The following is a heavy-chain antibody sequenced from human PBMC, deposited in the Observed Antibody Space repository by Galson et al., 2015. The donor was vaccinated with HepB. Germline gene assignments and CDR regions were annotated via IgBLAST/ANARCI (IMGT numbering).Heavy chain of an antibody. D-gene: IGHD3-16*01. CDR2: IWPDGNNK. V-gene: IGHV3-33*01. Sequence: SLRLSCAASGFTFSTYGMHWVRQAPGKGLEWMVVIWPDGNNKYYADSVKGRFTISRDNSKNTLYLQMNSLRAEDTAVYYCARAGDKSGGLSAFDIWGQGTMVTVSS. J-gene: IGHJ3*02. CDR1: GFTFSTYG. CDR3: ARAGDKSGGLSAFDI.